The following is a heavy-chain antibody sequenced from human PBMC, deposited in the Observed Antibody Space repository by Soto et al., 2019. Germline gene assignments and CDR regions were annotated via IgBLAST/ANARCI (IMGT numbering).Heavy chain of an antibody. J-gene: IGHJ4*02. V-gene: IGHV1-18*01. CDR3: ARDSMVGYADYTFSFDY. D-gene: IGHD4-17*01. CDR1: GYTFTSYG. CDR2: ISAYNGNT. Sequence: QVQLVQSGDEVKKPGASVKVSCKASGYTFTSYGISWVRQAPGQGLEWMGWISAYNGNTNYAQKLQGRVTMTTDTSTSTAYLELRSLRSDDTAVYYCARDSMVGYADYTFSFDYWGQGTLVTVAS.